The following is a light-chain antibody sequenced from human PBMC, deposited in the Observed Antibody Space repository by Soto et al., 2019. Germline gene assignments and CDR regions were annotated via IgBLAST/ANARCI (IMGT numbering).Light chain of an antibody. CDR1: SSDVGAYDY. Sequence: QSALTQPASVSGSPGQSITISCTGTSSDVGAYDYVSWYQQYPGKAHKLMIYDVTDRPSGVSDRFFGSKSGNTASLTISGLQAEDEAYYSCSSYTSGRTPNDFGIGSKVTVL. CDR3: SSYTSGRTPND. CDR2: DVT. J-gene: IGLJ1*01. V-gene: IGLV2-14*03.